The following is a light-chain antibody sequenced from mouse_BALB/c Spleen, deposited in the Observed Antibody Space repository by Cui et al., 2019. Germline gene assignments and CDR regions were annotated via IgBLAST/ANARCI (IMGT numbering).Light chain of an antibody. J-gene: IGKJ5*01. CDR1: SSVGY. CDR2: RTT. V-gene: IGKV4-61*01. Sequence: QIVLTQSPAIMSASPGEKVTISCSASSSVGYMYWYQRKPGSSPKPLIYRTTNLASGVPARLSGSGSGTSYSLTISSMEAEDAATYYYQQYHSYAFGAGTKLELK. CDR3: QQYHSYA.